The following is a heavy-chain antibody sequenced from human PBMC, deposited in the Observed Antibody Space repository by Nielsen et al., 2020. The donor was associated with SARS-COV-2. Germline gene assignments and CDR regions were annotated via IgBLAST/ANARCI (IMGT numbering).Heavy chain of an antibody. CDR2: INHSGST. J-gene: IGHJ4*02. CDR1: GGSISSGGYS. D-gene: IGHD2-2*02. Sequence: SETLSLTCAVSGGSISSGGYSWSWIQQPPGKGLEWIGEINHSGSTNYNPSLKSRVTISVDTSKNQFSLKLSSVTAADTAVYYCASLRQQPRYCSSTSCYRRGYYFDYWGQGTLVTVSS. CDR3: ASLRQQPRYCSSTSCYRRGYYFDY. V-gene: IGHV4-30-2*01.